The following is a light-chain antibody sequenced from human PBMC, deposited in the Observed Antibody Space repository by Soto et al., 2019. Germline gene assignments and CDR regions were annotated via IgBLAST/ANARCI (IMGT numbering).Light chain of an antibody. V-gene: IGKV3-15*01. CDR2: GAS. Sequence: EIVMTQSPATLSVSPGERATLSCRASQSVSSNLAWYQQKPGQAPRLLIYGASTRATGIPARFSGSGSGTDFTLTISSLEPEDFAVYYCQQRSNWPFLTFGGGTKVDIK. CDR3: QQRSNWPFLT. CDR1: QSVSSN. J-gene: IGKJ4*01.